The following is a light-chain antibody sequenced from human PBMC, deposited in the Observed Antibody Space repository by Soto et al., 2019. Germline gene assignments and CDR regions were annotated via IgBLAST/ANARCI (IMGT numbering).Light chain of an antibody. CDR1: QGITNY. CDR2: AAS. CDR3: QQYKNWPPIT. Sequence: IQMTQSPSAMSASVGDRVIITCRASQGITNYLAWFQQKPGKVPKRLIYAASSLQSGVPSRFSGSGSGTEFTLTISSLQSEDFAVYFCQQYKNWPPITFGQGTRLEIK. J-gene: IGKJ5*01. V-gene: IGKV1-17*03.